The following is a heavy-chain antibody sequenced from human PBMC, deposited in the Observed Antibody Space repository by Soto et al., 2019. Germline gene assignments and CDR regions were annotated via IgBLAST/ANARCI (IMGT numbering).Heavy chain of an antibody. CDR3: ARDSGVRGDC. CDR2: ISAYNGNT. CDR1: GYTFTSYG. D-gene: IGHD3-10*01. Sequence: QVQLVQSGAEVKKPGASVKVSCKASGYTFTSYGISWVRQAPGQGLEWMGWISAYNGNTNYAQKLQGRVTMTTDKATRTAYMEPRSLGSDDTAVYYCARDSGVRGDCWAQGTLVTVSS. V-gene: IGHV1-18*01. J-gene: IGHJ4*02.